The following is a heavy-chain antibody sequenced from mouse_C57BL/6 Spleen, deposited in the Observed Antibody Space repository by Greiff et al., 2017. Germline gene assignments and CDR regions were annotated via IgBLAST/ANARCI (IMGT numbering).Heavy chain of an antibody. J-gene: IGHJ1*03. CDR1: GFTFSDFY. Sequence: EVKVVESGGGLVQSGRSLRLSCATSGFTFSDFYMEWVRQAPGKGLEWIAASRNKANDYTTEYSASVKGRFIVSRDTSQSILYLQMNALRAEDTAIYYCARDAGWEGYFDDWGTGTTVTVSS. V-gene: IGHV7-1*01. CDR2: SRNKANDYTT. D-gene: IGHD4-1*01. CDR3: ARDAGWEGYFDD.